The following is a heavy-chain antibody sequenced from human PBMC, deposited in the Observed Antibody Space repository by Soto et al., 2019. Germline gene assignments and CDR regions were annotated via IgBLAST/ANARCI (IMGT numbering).Heavy chain of an antibody. Sequence: EVQLVESGGGLVQPGGSLRLSCAASGFTFSSYWMHWVRQAPGKGLVWVSRINSDGTSTSYADSVKGRFTISRDNAKNAMYVQMNSRRAEGTAVYYCARGNDYGDWHFDYWGQGTLVTVSS. V-gene: IGHV3-74*01. CDR3: ARGNDYGDWHFDY. CDR1: GFTFSSYW. D-gene: IGHD4-17*01. J-gene: IGHJ4*02. CDR2: INSDGTST.